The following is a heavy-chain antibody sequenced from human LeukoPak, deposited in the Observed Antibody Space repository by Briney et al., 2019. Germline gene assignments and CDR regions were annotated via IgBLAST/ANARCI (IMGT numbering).Heavy chain of an antibody. CDR1: GFSFSTFY. CDR3: ARTRSSSCYLDV. Sequence: ASVKVSCKTFGFSFSTFYIHWLRRAPGQGLEWMGIIHPNGFITSYAQRFKGRVSMTRDPSTSTVYMELNSLIFEDTAVYYCARTRSSSCYLDVWGTGTTVTVSS. V-gene: IGHV1-46*01. D-gene: IGHD3-3*01. CDR2: IHPNGFIT. J-gene: IGHJ6*03.